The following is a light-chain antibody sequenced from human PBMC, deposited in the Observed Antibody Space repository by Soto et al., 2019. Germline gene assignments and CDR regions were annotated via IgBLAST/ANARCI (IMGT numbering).Light chain of an antibody. CDR3: QQYNSYVT. V-gene: IGKV1-5*03. CDR1: QSISSW. J-gene: IGKJ4*01. Sequence: DIQMTQSPSTLSASVGDRVTITCRASQSISSWLAWYQQKPGKAPKLLIYKASSLESGVPSRFSGSGSGTEFTPTISSLQPDDFATYYCQQYNSYVTFGGGTKVEIK. CDR2: KAS.